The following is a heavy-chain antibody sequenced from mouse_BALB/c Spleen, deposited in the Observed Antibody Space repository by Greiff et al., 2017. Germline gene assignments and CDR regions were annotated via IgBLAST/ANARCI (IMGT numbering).Heavy chain of an antibody. J-gene: IGHJ3*01. V-gene: IGHV1S137*01. CDR1: GYTFTDYA. CDR2: ISTYYGDA. CDR3: ARRGNYEIFAY. D-gene: IGHD2-1*01. Sequence: VQLQQSGAELVRPGVSVKISCKGSGYTFTDYAMHWVKQSHAKSLEWIGVISTYYGDASYNQKFKGKATMTVDKSSSTAYMELARLTSEDSAIYYCARRGNYEIFAYWGQGTLVTVSA.